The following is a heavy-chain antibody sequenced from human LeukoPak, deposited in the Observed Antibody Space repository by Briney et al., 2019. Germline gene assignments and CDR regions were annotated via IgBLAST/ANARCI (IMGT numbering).Heavy chain of an antibody. J-gene: IGHJ4*02. CDR1: GFSFSTYA. Sequence: PGGSLRLSCAASGFSFSTYALSWVRQAPGKGLEWVSATSGNGAKIYYADSVRGRFTISRDNSKNTLYLQMNSLRAEDTAVYYCAKDFGWPFDYWGQGTLVTVSS. V-gene: IGHV3-23*01. CDR2: TSGNGAKI. D-gene: IGHD6-19*01. CDR3: AKDFGWPFDY.